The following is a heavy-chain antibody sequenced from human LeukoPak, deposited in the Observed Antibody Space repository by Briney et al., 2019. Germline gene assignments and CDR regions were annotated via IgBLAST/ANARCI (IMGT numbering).Heavy chain of an antibody. V-gene: IGHV4-4*07. J-gene: IGHJ4*02. Sequence: SETLSLTCAVSGGSISTYYWSWIRQPAGKGLEWIGRFSTSGSNKYNPSLKSRVTMTGDTSKNQLSLKVSSVTAADTAVYYCAREIAAAGTIDYWGQGILVTVSS. CDR1: GGSISTYY. D-gene: IGHD6-13*01. CDR3: AREIAAAGTIDY. CDR2: FSTSGSN.